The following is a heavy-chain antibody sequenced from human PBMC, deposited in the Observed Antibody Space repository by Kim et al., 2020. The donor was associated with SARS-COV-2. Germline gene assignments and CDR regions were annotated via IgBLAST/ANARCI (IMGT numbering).Heavy chain of an antibody. D-gene: IGHD6-19*01. V-gene: IGHV5-51*01. CDR3: ARRIAVAGKHFDY. Sequence: YSPSFQGQVTSSADKSISTAYLQWSSLKASDTAMYYCARRIAVAGKHFDYWGQGTLVTVSS. J-gene: IGHJ4*02.